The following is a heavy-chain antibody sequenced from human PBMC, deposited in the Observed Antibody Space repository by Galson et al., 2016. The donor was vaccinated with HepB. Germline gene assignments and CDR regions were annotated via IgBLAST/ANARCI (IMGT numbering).Heavy chain of an antibody. V-gene: IGHV3-23*01. CDR2: ISGSGVTS. J-gene: IGHJ1*01. CDR3: VAAPGGGRYFHH. CDR1: GFTFSSYA. Sequence: SLRLSCAASGFTFSSYAMSWVRQAPGKGLEWVSGISGSGVTSYYADSVKGRFIISRDNSKNTLYLQMNSLRVEDTAVYHCVAAPGGGRYFHHWGQGTLVTVSS. D-gene: IGHD6-13*01.